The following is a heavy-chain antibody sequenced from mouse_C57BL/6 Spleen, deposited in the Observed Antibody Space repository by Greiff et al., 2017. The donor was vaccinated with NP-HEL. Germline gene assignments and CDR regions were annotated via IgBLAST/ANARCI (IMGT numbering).Heavy chain of an antibody. Sequence: QVQLKQPGAELVMPGASVKLSCKASGYTFTSYWMHWVKQRPGQGLEWIGEIDPSDSYTNYNQKFKGKSTLTVDKSSSTAYMQLSSLTSEDSAVYYCARKRTFFDYWGQGTTLTVSS. V-gene: IGHV1-69*01. CDR3: ARKRTFFDY. CDR2: IDPSDSYT. CDR1: GYTFTSYW. J-gene: IGHJ2*01.